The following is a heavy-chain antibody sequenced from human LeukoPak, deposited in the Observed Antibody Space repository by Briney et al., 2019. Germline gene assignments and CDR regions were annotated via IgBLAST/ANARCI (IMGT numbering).Heavy chain of an antibody. CDR2: MSGSGGTT. Sequence: GGSLRLSCAASGFTFSKYAINWVRQAPGKGLEWISAMSGSGGTTYYADSVKGRFTISRDNSKNTLYLQMNSLRAEDTAVYYCAKVANYYGSGSSLYYYYYMDVWGKGTTVTVSS. CDR3: AKVANYYGSGSSLYYYYYMDV. J-gene: IGHJ6*03. CDR1: GFTFSKYA. D-gene: IGHD3-10*01. V-gene: IGHV3-23*01.